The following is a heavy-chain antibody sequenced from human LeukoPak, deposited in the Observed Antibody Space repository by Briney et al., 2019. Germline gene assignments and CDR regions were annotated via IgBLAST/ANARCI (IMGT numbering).Heavy chain of an antibody. CDR3: ARASPRGYSGYDPDFDY. CDR1: GGTFSSYA. Sequence: GASVKVSCKASGGTFSSYAISWVRQAPGQGLEWMGGIIPIFGTANYAQKFQGRVTITADESTSTAYMELRSLRSDDTAVYYCARASPRGYSGYDPDFDYWGQGTLVTVSS. V-gene: IGHV1-69*13. CDR2: IIPIFGTA. D-gene: IGHD5-12*01. J-gene: IGHJ4*02.